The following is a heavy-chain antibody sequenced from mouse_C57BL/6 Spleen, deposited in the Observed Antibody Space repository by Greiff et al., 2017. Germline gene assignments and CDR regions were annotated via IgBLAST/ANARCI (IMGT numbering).Heavy chain of an antibody. CDR1: GFNIKDYY. D-gene: IGHD2-12*01. V-gene: IGHV14-2*01. CDR2: IDPEDGDT. Sequence: EVKVVESGAELVKPGASVKLSCTASGFNIKDYYMHWVKQRTEQGLEWIGRIDPEDGDTKYAPKFQGKATLTADTSSNTAYLQLSSLTSEDTAVYYCARATIEDAMDYWGQGTSVTVSS. CDR3: ARATIEDAMDY. J-gene: IGHJ4*01.